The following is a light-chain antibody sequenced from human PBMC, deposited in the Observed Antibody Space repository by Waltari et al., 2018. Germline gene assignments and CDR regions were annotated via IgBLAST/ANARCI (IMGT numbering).Light chain of an antibody. Sequence: QSALTQPRSVSGSPGQSVTISCPGTSSDVGGYNYVSWYQQHPGKAPKLMIYDVSKRPSGVPDRFSGSKSGNTASLTISGLQAEDEADYYCCSYVGSYTWVFGGGTKLTVL. V-gene: IGLV2-11*01. CDR1: SSDVGGYNY. CDR3: CSYVGSYTWV. J-gene: IGLJ3*02. CDR2: DVS.